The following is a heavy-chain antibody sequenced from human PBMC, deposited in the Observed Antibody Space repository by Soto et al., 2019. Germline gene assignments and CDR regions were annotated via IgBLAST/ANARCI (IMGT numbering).Heavy chain of an antibody. V-gene: IGHV3-30*18. Sequence: QVQLVESGGGVVQPGRSLRLSCAASGFTFSRYGMHWVRQAPGKGLEWVAVISYDGSNKYYADSLKGRFTIARDNSKNTLYLQMNSLRAEDTAVYYCAKGLYSSSSSGFYYYYGMDVCDQGTTVTVSS. CDR1: GFTFSRYG. CDR3: AKGLYSSSSSGFYYYYGMDV. J-gene: IGHJ6*02. D-gene: IGHD6-6*01. CDR2: ISYDGSNK.